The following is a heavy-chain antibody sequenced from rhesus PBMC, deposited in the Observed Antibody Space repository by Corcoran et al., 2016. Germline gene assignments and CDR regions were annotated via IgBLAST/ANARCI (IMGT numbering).Heavy chain of an antibody. Sequence: QVQLQESGPGLVKPLETLSLTCAVSGGSFSDFYWGWIRQPPGKGLEWIGYINGDGGNSDYNPSLKSRVTISTDTSKNQFSLKLSSVTAADTAVYYCARGGNCLDYWGQGVLVTVTS. CDR2: INGDGGNS. J-gene: IGHJ4*01. V-gene: IGHV4-165*01. CDR3: ARGGNCLDY. CDR1: GGSFSDFY. D-gene: IGHD1-44*01.